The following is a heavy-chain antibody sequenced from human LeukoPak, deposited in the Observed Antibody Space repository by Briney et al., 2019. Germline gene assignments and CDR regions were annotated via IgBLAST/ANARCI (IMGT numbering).Heavy chain of an antibody. V-gene: IGHV3-23*01. CDR3: ARVWELSFDH. CDR1: RFTFSSYG. J-gene: IGHJ4*02. CDR2: ISYSGGTS. Sequence: GGSLRLSCAASRFTFSSYGMAWVRQAPGKGLEWVAISYSEEWVAISYSGGTSQYAESVKGRFTISRDNSRNTLSLQMKSLRAEDTALYYCARVWELSFDHWGQGTLVTVSS. D-gene: IGHD1-26*01.